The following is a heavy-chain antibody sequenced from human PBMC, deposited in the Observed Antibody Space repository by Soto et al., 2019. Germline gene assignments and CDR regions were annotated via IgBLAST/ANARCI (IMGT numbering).Heavy chain of an antibody. D-gene: IGHD6-25*01. V-gene: IGHV3-66*01. CDR2: IYSGGST. J-gene: IGHJ5*02. CDR1: GFTVSSNY. Sequence: GGSLRLSCAASGFTVSSNYMSWVRQAPGKGLEWVSVIYSGGSTYYADSVKGRFTISRDNSKNTLYLQMNSLRAEDTAVYYCARGPVPSGNWFDPWGQGTLVTVSS. CDR3: ARGPVPSGNWFDP.